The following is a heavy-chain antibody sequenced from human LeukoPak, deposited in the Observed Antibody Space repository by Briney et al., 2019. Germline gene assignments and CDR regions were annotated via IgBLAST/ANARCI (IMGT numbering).Heavy chain of an antibody. Sequence: GGSLRLSCAASGFTFSNAWMSWVRQAPGKGLEWVGRIKSKTDGEKTDYAEPVKGRFTISRDDSKNTLYLQMNILKTEDTAAYYCTTNYYGSGRFFDYWGQGTLVTVSS. CDR3: TTNYYGSGRFFDY. J-gene: IGHJ4*02. CDR1: GFTFSNAW. V-gene: IGHV3-15*01. D-gene: IGHD3-10*01. CDR2: IKSKTDGEKT.